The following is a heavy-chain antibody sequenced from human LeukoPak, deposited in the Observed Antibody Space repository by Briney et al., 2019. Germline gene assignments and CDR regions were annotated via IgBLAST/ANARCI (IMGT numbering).Heavy chain of an antibody. Sequence: GGSLRLSCAASGFTFSSCAMSWVRQAPGKGLEWVSAISTSGGRTFYADSVKGRFTISRDNSKNTLYLQMNSLRAEDTAVYYCAKERVLRYFDWADFDYWGQGTLVTVSS. CDR2: ISTSGGRT. J-gene: IGHJ4*02. CDR3: AKERVLRYFDWADFDY. D-gene: IGHD3-9*01. V-gene: IGHV3-23*01. CDR1: GFTFSSCA.